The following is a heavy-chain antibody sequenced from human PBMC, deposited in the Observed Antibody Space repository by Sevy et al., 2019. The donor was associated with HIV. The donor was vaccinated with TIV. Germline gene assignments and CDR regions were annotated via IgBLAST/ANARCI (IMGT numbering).Heavy chain of an antibody. CDR2: INQDGSQK. CDR3: ARAGPLGDLDHFDR. J-gene: IGHJ4*02. CDR1: EFTFSRYW. V-gene: IGHV3-7*03. D-gene: IGHD2-21*01. Sequence: GGSLRLSCATSEFTFSRYWMTWVRQAPGKGLEWVVYINQDGSQKSYVDSVKGRFTISRDNSKNSLFLQMNSLRAEDTAVYYCARAGPLGDLDHFDRWGQGTLVTVPS.